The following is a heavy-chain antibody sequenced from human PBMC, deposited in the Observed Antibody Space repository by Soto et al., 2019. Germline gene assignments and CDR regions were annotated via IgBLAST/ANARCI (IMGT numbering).Heavy chain of an antibody. D-gene: IGHD2-15*01. CDR2: IYHSGST. J-gene: IGHJ4*02. CDR1: GYSISSGYY. Sequence: SETVSLTXAVSGYSISSGYYWGWIRQPPGKGLEWIGSIYHSGSTYYNPSLKSRVTISVDTSKNQFSLKLSSVTAADTAVYYCASSQSIRSFDYWGQGTLVTVSS. V-gene: IGHV4-38-2*01. CDR3: ASSQSIRSFDY.